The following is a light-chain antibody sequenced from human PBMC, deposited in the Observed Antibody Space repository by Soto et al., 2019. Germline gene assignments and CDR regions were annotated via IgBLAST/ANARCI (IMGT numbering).Light chain of an antibody. V-gene: IGLV1-44*01. J-gene: IGLJ2*01. CDR2: RNN. Sequence: QSVLTQPPSASGTPGQRVTISCSGSSSNIGGNTVNWFQQLPGLAPKLLIYRNNQRPSGVPDRFSGSKSGTSASLAIGGLQSEDEADYYCQTWGTGFHVLFGGGTKVTVL. CDR3: QTWGTGFHVL. CDR1: SSNIGGNT.